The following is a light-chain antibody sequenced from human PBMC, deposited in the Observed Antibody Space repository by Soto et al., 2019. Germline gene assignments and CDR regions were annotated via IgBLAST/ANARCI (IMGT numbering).Light chain of an antibody. CDR1: QGISNY. Sequence: DIQMTQSPSSLSASVGDRVTITCRASQGISNYLAWYQQKPGKVPKLLIYAASTLQSGVPPRFSGSGSGTDFTLTISRLQPEDVATYYCQKYNSAPLTFGGGTKVEIK. CDR3: QKYNSAPLT. J-gene: IGKJ4*01. CDR2: AAS. V-gene: IGKV1-27*01.